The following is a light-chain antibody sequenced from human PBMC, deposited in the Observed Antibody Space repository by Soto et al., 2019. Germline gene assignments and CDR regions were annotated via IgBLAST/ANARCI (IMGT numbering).Light chain of an antibody. J-gene: IGKJ4*01. CDR3: QQLNSCPLT. CDR1: QSVSSN. V-gene: IGKV3-15*01. Sequence: EIVMSQSPSTVYVSPEERATLYCRASQSVSSNLAWYQQKPGQAPRLLIYGASTRATGIPARFSGSGSGTEFTLTISSLQPEDSATYYCQQLNSCPLTFGGGTKVDIK. CDR2: GAS.